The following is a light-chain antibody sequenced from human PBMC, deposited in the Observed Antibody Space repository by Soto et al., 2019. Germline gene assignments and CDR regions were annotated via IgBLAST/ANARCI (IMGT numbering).Light chain of an antibody. Sequence: QSVLTQPRSVSGSPGQSVTISCTGASNNVGGYNYVSWYQHHPGKVPQLIIYDVTKRPSGVPDRCSGSKSGHTASLTISGLQVEYEADYYCCSYAGPYTWIFGGGTKVTVL. CDR1: SNNVGGYNY. J-gene: IGLJ2*01. CDR2: DVT. CDR3: CSYAGPYTWI. V-gene: IGLV2-11*01.